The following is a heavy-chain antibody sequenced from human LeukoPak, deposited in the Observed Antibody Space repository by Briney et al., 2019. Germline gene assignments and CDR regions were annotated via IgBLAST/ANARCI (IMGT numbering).Heavy chain of an antibody. CDR2: IFYSGNT. Sequence: SETLSLTCTVSGGSISNHYWSWIRQPPGKGLEWIGYIFYSGNTNYNPSLKSRVTISVDTSKNQFTLKSSSVTAADTAIYYCASAPNEYFFDYWGQGTLVTVSS. CDR3: ASAPNEYFFDY. J-gene: IGHJ4*02. CDR1: GGSISNHY. V-gene: IGHV4-59*11.